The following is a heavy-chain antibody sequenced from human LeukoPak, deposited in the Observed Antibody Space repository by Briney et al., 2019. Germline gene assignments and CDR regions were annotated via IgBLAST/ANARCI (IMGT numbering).Heavy chain of an antibody. V-gene: IGHV3-30*18. D-gene: IGHD5-12*01. J-gene: IGHJ4*02. Sequence: GGSLRLSCAASGFTFSGYSMHWVRQAPGKGLEWVAAVSYDGSNKYHADSVKGRFTVSSASSKNTLYLQMNSLRPEDTAVYYCAKDREGYSRLDWGQGTLVTVSS. CDR3: AKDREGYSRLD. CDR2: VSYDGSNK. CDR1: GFTFSGYS.